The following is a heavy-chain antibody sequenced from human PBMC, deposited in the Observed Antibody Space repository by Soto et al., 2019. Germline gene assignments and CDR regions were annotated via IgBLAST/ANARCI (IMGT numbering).Heavy chain of an antibody. CDR1: GGSISSSSYH. V-gene: IGHV4-39*01. D-gene: IGHD6-13*01. CDR2: IDYSGTT. Sequence: SLTCTVSGGSISSSSYHWGWIRQPPGKGLEWIGSIDYSGTTFYNASLNSRVTISADTSKNQFSLKLSSVTAADTALYYCARRTNTAGGWFDSWGQGALVTVSS. CDR3: ARRTNTAGGWFDS. J-gene: IGHJ5*01.